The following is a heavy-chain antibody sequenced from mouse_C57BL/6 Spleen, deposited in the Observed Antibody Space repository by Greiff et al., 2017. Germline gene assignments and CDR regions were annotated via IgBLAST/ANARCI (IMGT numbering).Heavy chain of an antibody. V-gene: IGHV1-50*01. CDR3: ARRAQATDY. J-gene: IGHJ2*01. Sequence: QVQLQQPGAELVKPGASVKLSCTASGYTFTSYWITLVQQRPGKGLEWIGEIDPSDSYTNYHQKFTGKATLPVDTSSSTAYMQLSSLTSEDSAVYYCARRAQATDYWGQGTTLTVSS. CDR2: IDPSDSYT. D-gene: IGHD3-2*02. CDR1: GYTFTSYW.